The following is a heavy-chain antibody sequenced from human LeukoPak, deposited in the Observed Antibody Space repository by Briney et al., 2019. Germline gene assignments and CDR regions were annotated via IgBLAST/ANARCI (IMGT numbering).Heavy chain of an antibody. CDR2: ISGSGGST. V-gene: IGHV3-23*01. J-gene: IGHJ4*02. D-gene: IGHD6-19*01. Sequence: PGGSLRLSCAASGFTFSSYAMSWVRQAPGKGLEWVSAISGSGGSTYYADSVKGRFTISRDNSENTLYLQMNSLRAEDTAVYYCAKDILTGIAVANVFDYWGQGTLVTVSS. CDR1: GFTFSSYA. CDR3: AKDILTGIAVANVFDY.